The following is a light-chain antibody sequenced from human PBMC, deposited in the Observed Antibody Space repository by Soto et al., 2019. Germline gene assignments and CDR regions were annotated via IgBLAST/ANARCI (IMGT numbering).Light chain of an antibody. V-gene: IGKV1-5*01. CDR3: QQYTNSNNPWM. CDR1: QTISTW. CDR2: DAS. J-gene: IGKJ1*01. Sequence: IQWTQSPPPLSASVGDRVTITCRASQTISTWMAWYQQKPGRSPKLLFYDASTLQSGGASRFSCSGSGTEFTLTISGLQPDDSASYCCQQYTNSNNPWMFGQGTKVDIK.